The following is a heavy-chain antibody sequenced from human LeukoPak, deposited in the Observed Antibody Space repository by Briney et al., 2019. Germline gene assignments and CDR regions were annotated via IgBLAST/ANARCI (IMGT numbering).Heavy chain of an antibody. V-gene: IGHV3-21*06. CDR2: ITSSSDYT. J-gene: IGHJ4*02. Sequence: GGSLRLSCAASGITFSNYAMNWVRQAPGKGLEWASSITSSSDYTYYADSVKGRFIISRDNAKDSLYLQMNSLRVEDTAVYYCLRGDRRDYWGQGTLVTVSS. CDR1: GITFSNYA. CDR3: LRGDRRDY.